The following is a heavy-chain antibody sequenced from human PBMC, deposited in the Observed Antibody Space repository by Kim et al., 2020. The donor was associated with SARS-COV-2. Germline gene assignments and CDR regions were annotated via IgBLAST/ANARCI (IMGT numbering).Heavy chain of an antibody. V-gene: IGHV3-30-3*01. CDR2: ISYDGSNK. J-gene: IGHJ3*02. D-gene: IGHD5-12*01. CDR3: ARVLRDGYTSAFDI. Sequence: GGSLRLSCAASGFTFSSYAMHWVRQAPGKGLEWVAVISYDGSNKYYADSVKGRFTISRDNSKNTLYLQMNSLRAEDTAVYYCARVLRDGYTSAFDIWGQGTMVTVSS. CDR1: GFTFSSYA.